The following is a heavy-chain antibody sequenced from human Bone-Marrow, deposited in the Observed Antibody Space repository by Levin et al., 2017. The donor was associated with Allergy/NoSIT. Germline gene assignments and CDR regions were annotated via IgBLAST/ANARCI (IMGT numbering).Heavy chain of an antibody. CDR2: ISGSGGNT. J-gene: IGHJ3*02. CDR1: GFTFSSYA. V-gene: IGHV3-23*01. D-gene: IGHD5-12*01. Sequence: SGGSLRLSCAASGFTFSSYAMNWVHQAPGKGLEWVSGISGSGGNTYYADAVKGRFTISRDNSKNTLYLQMNSLRAEDTALYYCAKDVSGAYGSRTNDAFDIWGQGTMVTVSS. CDR3: AKDVSGAYGSRTNDAFDI.